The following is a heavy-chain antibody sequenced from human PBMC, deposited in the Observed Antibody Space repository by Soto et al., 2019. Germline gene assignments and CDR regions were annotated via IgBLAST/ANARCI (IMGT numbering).Heavy chain of an antibody. D-gene: IGHD6-13*01. CDR2: INSDGSST. J-gene: IGHJ3*02. CDR3: AREGQQLVLGAFDI. Sequence: TGGSLRLSCAASGGTFISYWMHWVRQAPGKGLVWVSRINSDGSSTSYADSVKGRFTISRDNAKNTLYLQMNSLRAEDTAVYYCAREGQQLVLGAFDIWGQGTMVTVSS. V-gene: IGHV3-74*01. CDR1: GGTFISYW.